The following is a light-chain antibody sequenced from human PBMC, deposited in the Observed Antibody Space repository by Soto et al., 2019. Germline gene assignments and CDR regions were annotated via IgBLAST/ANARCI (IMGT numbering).Light chain of an antibody. V-gene: IGKV1-5*03. CDR1: QSISSW. CDR2: KAS. Sequence: DIQMTQSPSTLSASVGDRVPITCRASQSISSWLAWYQQKPGKAPKVLISKASTLQSGVPSRFSGSRSATEFTLTVSSLQPDDFATYYCQQYHSYPYTFGQGTKLEIE. CDR3: QQYHSYPYT. J-gene: IGKJ2*01.